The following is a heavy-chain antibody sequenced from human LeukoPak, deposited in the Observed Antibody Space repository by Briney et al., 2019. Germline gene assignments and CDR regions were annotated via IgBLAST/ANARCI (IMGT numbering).Heavy chain of an antibody. CDR1: GGSISSYY. D-gene: IGHD1-26*01. V-gene: IGHV4-59*08. CDR2: FYYSGST. J-gene: IGHJ4*02. CDR3: ARHPVSGSYFEYYFDY. Sequence: PSETLSLTCTVSGGSISSYYWSWIRQPPGKGLEWIGYFYYSGSTNYNPSLKSRVTISVDTSKNQFSLKLSSVTAADTAVYYCARHPVSGSYFEYYFDYWGQGTLVTVSS.